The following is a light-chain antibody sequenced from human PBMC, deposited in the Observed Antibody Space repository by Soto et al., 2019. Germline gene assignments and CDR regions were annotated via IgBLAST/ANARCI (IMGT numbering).Light chain of an antibody. CDR3: QQLTDWPPQWT. Sequence: EVVFTQSPDTLSLPPGERATLSCRASQSISSYLAWYQQKPGQAPRLLIYDASSRATGIPARFSGSGSGTDFTLTISSLEPEDFAVYYCQQLTDWPPQWTLGQGTKVDIK. J-gene: IGKJ1*01. CDR1: QSISSY. V-gene: IGKV3-11*01. CDR2: DAS.